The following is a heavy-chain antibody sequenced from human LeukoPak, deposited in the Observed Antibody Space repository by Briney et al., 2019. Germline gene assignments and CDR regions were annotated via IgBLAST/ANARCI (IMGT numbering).Heavy chain of an antibody. CDR3: ARSRSGYSYDHAAFEI. J-gene: IGHJ3*02. Sequence: SQTLSLTCTVSGGSISSGGYYWSWIRQHPGTGLEWIGYIYYSGGTHYNPSLKSRVTMLVDTSKNQFSLKLTAVTAADTAVYYCARSRSGYSYDHAAFEIWGQGTMVTVSS. D-gene: IGHD5-18*01. CDR1: GGSISSGGYY. V-gene: IGHV4-31*03. CDR2: IYYSGGT.